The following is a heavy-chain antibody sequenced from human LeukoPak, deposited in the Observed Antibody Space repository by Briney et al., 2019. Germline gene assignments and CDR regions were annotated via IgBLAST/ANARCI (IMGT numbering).Heavy chain of an antibody. V-gene: IGHV3-23*01. CDR1: GLTFSSYA. J-gene: IGHJ4*02. Sequence: PGGSLRLSCVASGLTFSSYAMSWVRQAPGKGLEWVSTIMGGDGSTYYADSVKGRFTISGDSSKNTLYLQMNSLRAEDTAVYYCAKPSSGWYGWYYWGQGTLVTVSS. D-gene: IGHD6-19*01. CDR2: IMGGDGST. CDR3: AKPSSGWYGWYY.